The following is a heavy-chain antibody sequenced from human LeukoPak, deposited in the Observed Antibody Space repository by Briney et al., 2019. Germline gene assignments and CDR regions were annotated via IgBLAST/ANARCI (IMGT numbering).Heavy chain of an antibody. V-gene: IGHV4-30-4*01. CDR2: IYYSGST. Sequence: PSQTLSLTCTVSGGSISSGDYYWSWIRQPPGKGLEWIGYIYYSGSTYYNPSLKSRVTISVDTSKNQFSLKLSSVTAADTAVYYCARITIFRVVIREYYFDYWGQGTLVTVSS. CDR1: GGSISSGDYY. J-gene: IGHJ4*02. D-gene: IGHD3-3*01. CDR3: ARITIFRVVIREYYFDY.